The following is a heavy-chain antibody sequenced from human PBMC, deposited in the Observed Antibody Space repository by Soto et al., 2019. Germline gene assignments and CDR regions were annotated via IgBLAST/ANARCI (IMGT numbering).Heavy chain of an antibody. J-gene: IGHJ6*02. CDR3: ARGVTIFGVVHYYYYGMDV. V-gene: IGHV4-4*07. CDR1: GGSINNYY. D-gene: IGHD3-3*01. CDR2: VFTTGTT. Sequence: SETLSLTCSVPGGSINNYYWSWVRQSAGKGLEWIGRVFTTGTTDYNPSLKGRVTISVDTSKNQFSLKLSSVTAADTAVYYCARGVTIFGVVHYYYYGMDVWGQGTTVTVSS.